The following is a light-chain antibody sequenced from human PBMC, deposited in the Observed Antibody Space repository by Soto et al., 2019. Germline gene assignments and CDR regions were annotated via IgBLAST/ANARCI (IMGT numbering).Light chain of an antibody. CDR3: SSYRTSSTAVL. J-gene: IGLJ2*01. Sequence: QSALTQPASVSGSPGQSIAISCTGTSSDVGGYNYVSWYQQHPGKAPKLMIYDVSNRPSGVSDRFSGSKSGNTASLPISGLQAEDEADYYCSSYRTSSTAVLFGGGTQLTVL. CDR2: DVS. CDR1: SSDVGGYNY. V-gene: IGLV2-14*01.